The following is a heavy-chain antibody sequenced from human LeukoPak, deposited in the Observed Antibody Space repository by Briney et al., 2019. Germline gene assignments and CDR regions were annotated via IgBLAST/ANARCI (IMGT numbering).Heavy chain of an antibody. CDR2: INPSGGST. Sequence: ASVKVSCKASGYTFTSYYMHWVRQAPGQGLEWMGIINPSGGSTSYAQKFQGRVTMTRDTSTSTVYMELNSLRAEDTAVYYCAKGGDGYNYGSYFDYWGQGTLVTVSS. D-gene: IGHD5-24*01. V-gene: IGHV1-46*01. CDR3: AKGGDGYNYGSYFDY. CDR1: GYTFTSYY. J-gene: IGHJ4*02.